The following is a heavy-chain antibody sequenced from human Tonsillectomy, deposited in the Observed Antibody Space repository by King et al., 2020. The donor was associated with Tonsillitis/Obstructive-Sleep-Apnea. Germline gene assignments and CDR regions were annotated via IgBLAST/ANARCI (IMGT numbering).Heavy chain of an antibody. J-gene: IGHJ6*03. CDR3: ARGGNNCKYRSYMDV. Sequence: VQLVESGGGVVQPGRSLRLSCAASGFTFSNYGMQWVRQAPGKGLGWVALIWYDESNKYYADSVKGRFTISRDNSKNTLYLQMNSLRAEDTAVYYCARGGNNCKYRSYMDVWGKGTTVTVSS. CDR2: IWYDESNK. D-gene: IGHD1-7*01. CDR1: GFTFSNYG. V-gene: IGHV3-33*01.